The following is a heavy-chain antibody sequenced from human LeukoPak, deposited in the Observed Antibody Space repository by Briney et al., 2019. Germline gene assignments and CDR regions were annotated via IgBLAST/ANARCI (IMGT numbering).Heavy chain of an antibody. D-gene: IGHD2-15*01. Sequence: WGSLRLSCASSAFSFSSYSISWVRQAPGKGLEWVANVNIDGTEQHIVDSVEGRFTISRDNAKRSLFLQMNSLRADDTAVYYCARLDAAGRVLNAWGQGTMVSVSS. CDR1: AFSFSSYS. CDR2: VNIDGTEQ. V-gene: IGHV3-7*01. CDR3: ARLDAAGRVLNA. J-gene: IGHJ3*01.